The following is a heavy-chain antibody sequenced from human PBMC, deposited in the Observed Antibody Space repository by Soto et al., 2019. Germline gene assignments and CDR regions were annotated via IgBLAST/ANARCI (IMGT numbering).Heavy chain of an antibody. Sequence: PSETLSLTCTGSGESVSSGFYYWNWIRQAPGKGLEWIGSILSSGRSNYNPSLKSRVSMSVDTSKNQFSLRLTSVGAADSAIYYCARVVRCTRSGCYYLAMDVWGQGTTVTVSS. J-gene: IGHJ6*02. CDR3: ARVVRCTRSGCYYLAMDV. V-gene: IGHV4-61*01. CDR2: ILSSGRS. D-gene: IGHD2-15*01. CDR1: GESVSSGFYY.